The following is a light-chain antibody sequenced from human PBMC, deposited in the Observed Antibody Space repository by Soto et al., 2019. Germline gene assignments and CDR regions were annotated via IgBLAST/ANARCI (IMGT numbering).Light chain of an antibody. J-gene: IGKJ1*01. CDR1: HPISTW. V-gene: IGKV1-5*03. Sequence: DIQMTQSPSTLSASKGDRVTITCRASHPISTWLAWYQVKPGKAPNLLIYQASYLKSGVPSRFTGSGSGTEFTLTITSLQPDDFATYYCQEYSSYFGQGTRVEVK. CDR2: QAS. CDR3: QEYSSY.